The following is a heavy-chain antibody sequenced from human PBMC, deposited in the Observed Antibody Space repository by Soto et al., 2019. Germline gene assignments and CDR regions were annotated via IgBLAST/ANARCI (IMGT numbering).Heavy chain of an antibody. D-gene: IGHD2-2*02. CDR3: ARAKDIVVVPAAIRGRNYRTEATDYFDY. CDR2: IIPIFGTA. Sequence: SVKVSCKASGGTFSSYAISWVRQAPGQGLEWMGGIIPIFGTANYAQKFQGRVTITADESTSTAYMELSSLRSEDTAVYYCARAKDIVVVPAAIRGRNYRTEATDYFDYWGQGTLVTVSS. V-gene: IGHV1-69*13. CDR1: GGTFSSYA. J-gene: IGHJ4*02.